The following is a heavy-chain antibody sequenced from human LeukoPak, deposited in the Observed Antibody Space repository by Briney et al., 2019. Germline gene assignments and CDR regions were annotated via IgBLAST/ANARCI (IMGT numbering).Heavy chain of an antibody. CDR3: AKGAFVRLGELSPY. J-gene: IGHJ4*02. Sequence: PGGSLRLSCVASGFTFSSSGMRWVRQAPGRGPEWVAFIQYNETKTYYADSVKGRFTISRDTSKNTLYLQMNSLRADDTAVYYCAKGAFVRLGELSPYWGQGTLVTVSS. V-gene: IGHV3-30*02. CDR1: GFTFSSSG. D-gene: IGHD3-16*02. CDR2: IQYNETKT.